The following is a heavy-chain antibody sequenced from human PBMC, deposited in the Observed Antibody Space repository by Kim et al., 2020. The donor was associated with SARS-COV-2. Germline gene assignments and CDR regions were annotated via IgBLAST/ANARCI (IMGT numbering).Heavy chain of an antibody. D-gene: IGHD4-17*01. V-gene: IGHV3-33*05. CDR1: GFTFSSYG. CDR3: ARDLSTYFGY. Sequence: GGSLRLSCAASGFTFSSYGMHWVRQAPGKGLEWVALISYDGNNKYYADPVKGRFTISRDNSKNTLYLQMNSLRAEDTAVYFCARDLSTYFGYWGQGTLVT. CDR2: ISYDGNNK. J-gene: IGHJ4*02.